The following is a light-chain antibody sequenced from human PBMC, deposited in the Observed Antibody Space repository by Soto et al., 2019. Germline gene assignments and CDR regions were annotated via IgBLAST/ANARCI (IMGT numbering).Light chain of an antibody. CDR2: TAS. CDR3: QQRSNWPPT. Sequence: EIVLTQSPATLSLSPGERATLSCRASQSVSTYLAWYQQKPGQAPRLLIYTASNRATGIPARFSGSGSGTDFTLTISSLEPEDFAVYYCQQRSNWPPTFGQGTRQEIK. CDR1: QSVSTY. J-gene: IGKJ5*01. V-gene: IGKV3-11*01.